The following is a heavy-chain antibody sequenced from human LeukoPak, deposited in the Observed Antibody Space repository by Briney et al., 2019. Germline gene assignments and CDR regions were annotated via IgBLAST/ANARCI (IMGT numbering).Heavy chain of an antibody. Sequence: SETLSLTCTVSGGSISSYYWSWIRQPLGKGLEWIGYIYYSGSTNYNPSLKSRVTISVDTSKNQFSLKLSSVTAADTAVYYCARGLFLYGDGYKYWYFDLWGRGTLVTVSS. CDR3: ARGLFLYGDGYKYWYFDL. CDR2: IYYSGST. J-gene: IGHJ2*01. V-gene: IGHV4-59*01. CDR1: GGSISSYY. D-gene: IGHD5-24*01.